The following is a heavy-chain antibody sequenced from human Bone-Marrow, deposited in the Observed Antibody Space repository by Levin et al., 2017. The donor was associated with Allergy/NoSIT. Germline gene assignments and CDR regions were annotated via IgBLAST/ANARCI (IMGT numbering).Heavy chain of an antibody. CDR3: VTHFGGDYDYYGMDV. CDR1: GFTFSHAW. J-gene: IGHJ6*02. CDR2: IKSKTDGGTT. Sequence: NPGESLKISCAASGFTFSHAWMSWVRQAPGKGLEWVGRIKSKTDGGTTDYAAPVKGRFTISRDDSKNTLYLQMNSLKTEDTAVYYCVTHFGGDYDYYGMDVWGQGTTVTVSS. V-gene: IGHV3-15*01. D-gene: IGHD3-3*01.